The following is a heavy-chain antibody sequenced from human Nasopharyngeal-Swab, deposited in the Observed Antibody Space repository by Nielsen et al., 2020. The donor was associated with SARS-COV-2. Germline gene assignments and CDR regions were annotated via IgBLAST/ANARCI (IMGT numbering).Heavy chain of an antibody. D-gene: IGHD3-10*01. CDR2: IYYSGST. CDR3: ARDRTMVRGVASGGAHYYYYYMDV. CDR1: GGSISSYY. Sequence: SETLSLTYTVSGGSISSYYWSWIRQPPGKGLEWIGYIYYSGSTNYNPSLKSRVTISVDTSKNQFSLKLSSVTAADTAVYYCARDRTMVRGVASGGAHYYYYYMDVWGKGTTVTVSS. V-gene: IGHV4-59*01. J-gene: IGHJ6*03.